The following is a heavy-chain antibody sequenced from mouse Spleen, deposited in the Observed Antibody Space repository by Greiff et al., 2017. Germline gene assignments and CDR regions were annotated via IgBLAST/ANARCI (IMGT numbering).Heavy chain of an antibody. Sequence: VKLQESGAELARPGASVKMSCKASGYTFTSYTMHWVKQRPGQGLEWIGYINPSSGYTNYNQKFKDKATLTADKSSSTAYMQLSSLTSEDSAVYYCARGNWSPVYYAMDYWGQGTSVTVSS. CDR1: GYTFTSYT. V-gene: IGHV1-4*01. D-gene: IGHD4-1*01. CDR3: ARGNWSPVYYAMDY. J-gene: IGHJ4*01. CDR2: INPSSGYT.